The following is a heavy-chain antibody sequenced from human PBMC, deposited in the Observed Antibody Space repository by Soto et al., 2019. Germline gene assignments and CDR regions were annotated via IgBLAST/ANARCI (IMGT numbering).Heavy chain of an antibody. CDR3: AKFFVETGSNSGWPWSFHY. Sequence: EFRLLGSGGGLAQPGGPLRLSGAAPGFTFGNYPMSWVPQPPGQGRDWASAIIGSGGTTYYADSVKGRFTISRDNSKNTLFLQMNSLRAEDAAVYYCAKFFVETGSNSGWPWSFHYWGQGTLVTVSS. J-gene: IGHJ4*02. CDR1: GFTFGNYP. V-gene: IGHV3-23*01. D-gene: IGHD6-25*01. CDR2: IIGSGGTT.